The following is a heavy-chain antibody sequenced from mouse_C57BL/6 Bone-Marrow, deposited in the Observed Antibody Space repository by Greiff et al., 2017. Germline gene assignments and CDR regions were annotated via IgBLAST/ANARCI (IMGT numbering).Heavy chain of an antibody. CDR1: GYTFTDYY. CDR2: INPNNGGT. D-gene: IGHD1-1*01. V-gene: IGHV1-26*01. J-gene: IGHJ3*01. Sequence: EVQLQQSGPELVKPGASVKISCKASGYTFTDYYMNWVKQSHGKSLEWIGDINPNNGGTSYNQKFKGKATLTVDKSSSTAYMELRSLTSEDSAVYYGAREYGSSRFAYWGQGTLGNVSA. CDR3: AREYGSSRFAY.